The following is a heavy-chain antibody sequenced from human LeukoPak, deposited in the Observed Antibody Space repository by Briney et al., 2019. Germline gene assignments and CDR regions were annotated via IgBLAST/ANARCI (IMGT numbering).Heavy chain of an antibody. CDR2: IKYDGGEK. V-gene: IGHV3-7*01. J-gene: IGHJ4*02. CDR1: GFTFTNYW. Sequence: GGSLRLSCAATGFTFTNYWMSWFRQAPGKGLEWVANIKYDGGEKQYVDSVKGRFTISRDNAKNSLFLQMNSLRVDDTAIYYCARYLNSGPDDFWGQGTLVTVSS. CDR3: ARYLNSGPDDF. D-gene: IGHD1-26*01.